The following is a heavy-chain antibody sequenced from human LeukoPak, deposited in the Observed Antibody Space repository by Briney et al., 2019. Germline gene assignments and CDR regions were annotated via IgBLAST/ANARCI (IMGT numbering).Heavy chain of an antibody. V-gene: IGHV1-18*01. Sequence: ASVKVSCKASGYTFTSYGISWVRQAPGQGLEWMGWISAYNGNTNCAQKLQGRVTMTTDTSTSTAYMELRSLRSDDTAVYYCARDVNRYYYDSSGYFCDYWGQGTLVTVSS. CDR3: ARDVNRYYYDSSGYFCDY. CDR2: ISAYNGNT. J-gene: IGHJ4*02. D-gene: IGHD3-22*01. CDR1: GYTFTSYG.